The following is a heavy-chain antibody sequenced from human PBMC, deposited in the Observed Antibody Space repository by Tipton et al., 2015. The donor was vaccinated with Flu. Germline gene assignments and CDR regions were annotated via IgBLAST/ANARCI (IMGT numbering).Heavy chain of an antibody. CDR1: GFTFSDYY. J-gene: IGHJ3*02. CDR3: ARDPGDDRTAVTQDDAFDI. CDR2: ISSSGSTI. V-gene: IGHV3-11*04. Sequence: GSLRLSCAASGFTFSDYYMSWIRQAPGKGLEWVSYISSSGSTIYYADSVKGRFTISRDNAKNSLYLQMNSLRAEDTAVYYCARDPGDDRTAVTQDDAFDIWGQGTMVTVSS. D-gene: IGHD4-23*01.